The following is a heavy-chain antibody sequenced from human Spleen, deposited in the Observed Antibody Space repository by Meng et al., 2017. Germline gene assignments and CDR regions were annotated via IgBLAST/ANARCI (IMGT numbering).Heavy chain of an antibody. Sequence: GESLKISCAASGFTFSSYGMHWVRQAPGKGLEWMAFISYHGANKYYADSVKGRFTISRDISKNTLYLQMNSLRIEDTALYYCARDTAGDPDCWGQGTLVTVSS. CDR1: GFTFSSYG. D-gene: IGHD7-27*01. J-gene: IGHJ4*02. V-gene: IGHV3-30*03. CDR3: ARDTAGDPDC. CDR2: ISYHGANK.